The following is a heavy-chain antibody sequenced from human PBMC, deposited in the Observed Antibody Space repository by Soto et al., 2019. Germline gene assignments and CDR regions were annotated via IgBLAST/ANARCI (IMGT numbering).Heavy chain of an antibody. CDR3: ARGLGCSGGSCLPYYMDV. Sequence: GASVKVSCKAAGYTFTGYYMHWVRQAPGQGLEWMGWINPNSGGTNYAQKFQGRVTMTRNTSISTAYMELSSLRSEDTAVYYCARGLGCSGGSCLPYYMDVWGKGATVTVSS. V-gene: IGHV1-2*02. D-gene: IGHD2-15*01. CDR1: GYTFTGYY. J-gene: IGHJ6*03. CDR2: INPNSGGT.